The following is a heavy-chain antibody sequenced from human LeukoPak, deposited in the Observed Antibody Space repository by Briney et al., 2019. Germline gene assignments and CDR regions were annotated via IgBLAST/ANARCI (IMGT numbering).Heavy chain of an antibody. Sequence: ASVKVSCKVSGYTLTELPMHWVRQAPGKGLEWVGGFDPEDGETIYSQKFQGRVTMTEDTSTDTAYMELSSLRSEDTAFYYCATLFPLIDYWGQGTLVTVSS. CDR3: ATLFPLIDY. CDR1: GYTLTELP. V-gene: IGHV1-24*01. CDR2: FDPEDGET. J-gene: IGHJ4*02.